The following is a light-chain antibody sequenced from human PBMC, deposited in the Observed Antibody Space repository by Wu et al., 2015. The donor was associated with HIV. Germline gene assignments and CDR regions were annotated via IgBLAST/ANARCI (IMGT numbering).Light chain of an antibody. CDR2: GAS. CDR1: QNINSDY. CDR3: HHYGRHPTR. V-gene: IGKV3-20*01. Sequence: ETVLTQSPGNLSLSPGERATLSCRASQNINSDYLAWYQQKPGQAPRLLIYGASSRATGIPDRFSGSGSGTDFTLTISRLEPEDFAVYYCHHYGRHPTRFGQGTKLDIK. J-gene: IGKJ2*03.